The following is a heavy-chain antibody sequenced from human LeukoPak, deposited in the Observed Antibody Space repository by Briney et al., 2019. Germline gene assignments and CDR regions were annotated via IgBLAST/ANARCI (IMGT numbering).Heavy chain of an antibody. D-gene: IGHD2-21*02. CDR1: GGSISSYY. CDR3: AGPFCGGDCYDAFDI. J-gene: IGHJ3*02. CDR2: IYYSGST. Sequence: SETLSLTCTVSGGSISSYYWSWIRQPPGKGLEWIGYIYYSGSTNYNPSLKSRVTISVDTSKNQFSLKLSSVTAADTAVYYCAGPFCGGDCYDAFDIWGQGTMVTVSS. V-gene: IGHV4-59*08.